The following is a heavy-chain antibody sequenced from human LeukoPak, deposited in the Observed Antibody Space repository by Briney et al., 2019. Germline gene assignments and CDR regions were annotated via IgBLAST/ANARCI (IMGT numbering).Heavy chain of an antibody. D-gene: IGHD4-17*01. V-gene: IGHV4-4*07. J-gene: IGHJ4*02. CDR2: IYTSGST. Sequence: PSETPSLTCTVSGGSISSYYWSWIRQPAGKGLEWIGRIYTSGSTNYNPSLKSRVTISVDTSKNQFSLKLSSVTAADTAVYYCARELTTVTTLGFDYWGQGTLVTVSS. CDR3: ARELTTVTTLGFDY. CDR1: GGSISSYY.